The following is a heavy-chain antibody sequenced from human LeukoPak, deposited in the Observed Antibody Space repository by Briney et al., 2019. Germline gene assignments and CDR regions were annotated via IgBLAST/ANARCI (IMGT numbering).Heavy chain of an antibody. CDR1: GASISGSGYY. Sequence: SETLSLTCTVSGASISGSGYYWGWIRQPPGKGPEWIGSIYYSGSTYYNPSLKSRVTISVDTSKNQFSLKLSSVTAADTAVYYCAALLEWLYYFDYWGQGTLVTVSS. V-gene: IGHV4-39*07. J-gene: IGHJ4*02. CDR3: AALLEWLYYFDY. D-gene: IGHD3-3*01. CDR2: IYYSGST.